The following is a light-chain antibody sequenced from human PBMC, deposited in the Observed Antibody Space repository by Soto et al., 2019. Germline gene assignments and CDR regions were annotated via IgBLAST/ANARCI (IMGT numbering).Light chain of an antibody. CDR3: PCQKFDQSAVYP. Sequence: EVVLTQSPGTLSLSPGESATLSCRASQSIRSSYLAWYQQRPGQAPRLLMYGASNRATGFPDRFVGSGSGTDFTLTISRLEAEDFCVYYCPCQKFDQSAVYPFGQGTKVEI. V-gene: IGKV3-20*01. CDR1: QSIRSSY. J-gene: IGKJ2*01. CDR2: GAS.